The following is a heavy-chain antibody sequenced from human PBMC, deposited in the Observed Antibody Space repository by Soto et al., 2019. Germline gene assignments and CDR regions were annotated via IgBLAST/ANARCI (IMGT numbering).Heavy chain of an antibody. CDR3: ARRCGGSCYSDYYYYGMDV. CDR1: GGTFSSYA. Sequence: SVKVSCKASGGTFSSYAISWVRQAPGQGLEWMGGIIPIFGTANYAQKFQGRVTITADESTSTAYMELSSLRSEDTAVYYCARRCGGSCYSDYYYYGMDVWGQGTTVTVSS. V-gene: IGHV1-69*13. J-gene: IGHJ6*02. CDR2: IIPIFGTA. D-gene: IGHD2-15*01.